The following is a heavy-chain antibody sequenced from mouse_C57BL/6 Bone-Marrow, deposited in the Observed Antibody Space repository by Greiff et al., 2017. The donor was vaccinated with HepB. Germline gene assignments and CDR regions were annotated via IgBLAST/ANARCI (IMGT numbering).Heavy chain of an antibody. V-gene: IGHV5-12*01. J-gene: IGHJ1*03. CDR3: ARRGDYVWYFGV. Sequence: EVQGVESGGGLVQPGGSLKLSCAASGFTFSDYYMYWVRQTPEKRLEWVAYISNGGGSTYYPDTVKGRFTISRDNAKNTLYLQMSRLKSEDTAMYYCARRGDYVWYFGVWGTGTTVTVSS. CDR1: GFTFSDYY. CDR2: ISNGGGST. D-gene: IGHD2-13*01.